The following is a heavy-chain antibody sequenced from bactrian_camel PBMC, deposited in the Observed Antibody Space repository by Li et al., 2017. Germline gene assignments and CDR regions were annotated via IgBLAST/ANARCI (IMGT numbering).Heavy chain of an antibody. Sequence: VQLVESGGGSVQAGGSLRLSCAVSGYTYGMQCMGWFRQAPGKERVRVASVLIGGTGRYYGDFVQGRFTISQDNAKNTVYLQMNSLKPEDTAMYYCAAGDWPLCNKYLGQGTQVTVS. J-gene: IGHJ4*01. D-gene: IGHD7*01. CDR2: VLIGGTGR. CDR1: GYTYGMQC. CDR3: AAGDWPLCNKY. V-gene: IGHV3S40*01.